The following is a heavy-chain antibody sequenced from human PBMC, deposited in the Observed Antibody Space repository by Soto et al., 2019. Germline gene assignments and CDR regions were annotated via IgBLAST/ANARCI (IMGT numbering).Heavy chain of an antibody. CDR2: IYYSGST. CDR1: GGSISSYY. J-gene: IGHJ3*02. CDR3: ARLKRVVAAHDAFDI. V-gene: IGHV4-59*08. Sequence: SETLSLTCTVSGGSISSYYWSWIRQPPGKGLEWIGYIYYSGSTNYNPSLKSRVTISVDTSKNQFSLKLSSVTAADTAVYYCARLKRVVAAHDAFDIWGQGTMVTVSS. D-gene: IGHD2-15*01.